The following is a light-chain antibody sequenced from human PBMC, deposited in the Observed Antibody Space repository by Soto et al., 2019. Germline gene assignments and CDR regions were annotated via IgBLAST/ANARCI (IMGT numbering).Light chain of an antibody. CDR1: QSVFNN. Sequence: EIVLPQSPGTLSLSPGARATLSCRASQSVFNNHIGWYQQKPGQAPRRLIYGASTRASGIPARFSGSGSGTEFTLTIGSLQSEDFAVYYCQQYSSSPSVGQGTRLEIK. CDR2: GAS. V-gene: IGKV3-15*01. CDR3: QQYSSSPS. J-gene: IGKJ5*01.